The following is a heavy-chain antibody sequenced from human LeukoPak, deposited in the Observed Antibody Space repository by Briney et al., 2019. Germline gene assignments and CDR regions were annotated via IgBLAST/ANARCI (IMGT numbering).Heavy chain of an antibody. D-gene: IGHD2-2*01. CDR2: IIPILGIA. V-gene: IGHV1-69*04. J-gene: IGHJ5*02. Sequence: SVKVSCKASGGTFSSYTISWVRQAPGQGLEWMGRIIPILGIANYAQKFQGRVTITADKSTSTAYRELSSLRSEDPAVYYCARDPPSGYCSSTSCSPWGQGTLVTVS. CDR3: ARDPPSGYCSSTSCSP. CDR1: GGTFSSYT.